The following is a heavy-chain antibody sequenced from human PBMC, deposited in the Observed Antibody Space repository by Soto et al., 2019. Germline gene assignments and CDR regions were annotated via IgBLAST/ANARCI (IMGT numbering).Heavy chain of an antibody. Sequence: VASVKVSCKASGYTFTSYYMHWVRQAPGQGLEWMGIINPSGGSTSYAQKFQGRVTMTRDTSTSTVYMELSSLRSEDTAVYYCARIIAAASPRDYYYGMDVWGQGTTVTVSS. CDR3: ARIIAAASPRDYYYGMDV. CDR1: GYTFTSYY. J-gene: IGHJ6*02. V-gene: IGHV1-46*01. CDR2: INPSGGST. D-gene: IGHD6-13*01.